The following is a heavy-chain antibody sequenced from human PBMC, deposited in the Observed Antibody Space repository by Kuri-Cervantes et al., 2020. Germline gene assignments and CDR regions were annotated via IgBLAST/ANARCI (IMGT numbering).Heavy chain of an antibody. D-gene: IGHD3-16*01. CDR1: GFTFSSYS. J-gene: IGHJ3*02. CDR2: ISSSSSTI. V-gene: IGHV3-48*04. CDR3: ARGGSHGAFDI. Sequence: GESLKISCAASGFTFSSYSMNWVRQAPGKGLEWVSYISSSSSTIYYADSVKGRFTISRDNAKNSLYLQMNSLRAEDTAVYYCARGGSHGAFDIWGQGTMVTVSS.